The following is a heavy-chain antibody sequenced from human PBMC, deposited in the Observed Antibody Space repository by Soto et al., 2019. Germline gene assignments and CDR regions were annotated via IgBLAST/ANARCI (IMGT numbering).Heavy chain of an antibody. J-gene: IGHJ6*02. D-gene: IGHD2-21*02. V-gene: IGHV3-30*18. CDR1: GFTFRSDG. CDR3: GKDTLDCSAGDCPLYYYYGMDV. CDR2: ISNDGNKK. Sequence: QVQVVESGGGVVQPGRSLRLSCATSGFTFRSDGMHWVRQAPGKGLEWLAVISNDGNKKFFADSMKGRLTLSRDNARNTVYLQINSLRADDTAVYFCGKDTLDCSAGDCPLYYYYGMDVWGQGTTVAVSS.